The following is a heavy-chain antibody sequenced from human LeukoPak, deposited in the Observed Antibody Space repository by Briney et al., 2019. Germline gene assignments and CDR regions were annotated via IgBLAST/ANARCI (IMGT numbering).Heavy chain of an antibody. CDR2: IKSDGSTT. CDR1: GLTFSNYW. Sequence: LSCAXXGLTFSNYWXHWVRQAPGKGLVWVSRIKSDGSTTNYADSVKGRFTISRDSAKKTLYMKMNSLRAEDTAVYYCAITAAGEHWGQGTLVTVSS. V-gene: IGHV3-74*01. CDR3: AITAAGEH. D-gene: IGHD6-13*01. J-gene: IGHJ4*02.